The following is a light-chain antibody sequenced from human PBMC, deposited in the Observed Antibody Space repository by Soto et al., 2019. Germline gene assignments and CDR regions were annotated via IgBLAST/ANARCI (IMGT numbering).Light chain of an antibody. V-gene: IGKV3-20*01. CDR2: GTS. J-gene: IGKJ5*01. Sequence: IVLAQSPGTLSLSPGERATLSCKASQSVNSSSFAWYQQRPGQAPRLLIYGTSSRATGIPDRFSGSGSGTDFTLTISRLEPEDFAVYFCQRYGSSPLITFGQGTRLEIK. CDR3: QRYGSSPLIT. CDR1: QSVNSSS.